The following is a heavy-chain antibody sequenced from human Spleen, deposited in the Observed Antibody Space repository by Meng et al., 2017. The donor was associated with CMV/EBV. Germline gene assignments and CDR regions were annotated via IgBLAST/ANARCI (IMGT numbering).Heavy chain of an antibody. D-gene: IGHD5-12*01. CDR1: GYTFTGYY. V-gene: IGHV1-2*02. CDR3: AGRYSTRGDY. J-gene: IGHJ4*02. Sequence: ASVKVSCKASGYTFTGYYMHWVRQAPGQGLEWMGWINPNSGGTNYAQKFQGRVTITADKSTSTAYMELSSLRSEDTAVYYCAGRYSTRGDYWGQGTLVTVSS. CDR2: INPNSGGT.